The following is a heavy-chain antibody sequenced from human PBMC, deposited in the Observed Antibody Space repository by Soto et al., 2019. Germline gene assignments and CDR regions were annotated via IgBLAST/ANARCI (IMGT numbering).Heavy chain of an antibody. CDR2: IYYSGST. Sequence: SETLSLTCTVSGGSISSSSYYWGWIRQPPGKGLEWIGSIYYSGSTYYNPSLKSRVTISVDTSKNQFSLKLSSVTAADTAVYYCARRTEGIAAAGTGGSYWFDPWGQGTLVTVSS. D-gene: IGHD6-13*01. CDR1: GGSISSSSYY. J-gene: IGHJ5*02. CDR3: ARRTEGIAAAGTGGSYWFDP. V-gene: IGHV4-39*01.